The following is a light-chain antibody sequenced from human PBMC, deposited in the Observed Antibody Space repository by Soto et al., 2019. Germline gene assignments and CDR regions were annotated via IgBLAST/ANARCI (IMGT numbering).Light chain of an antibody. CDR3: QQYGGSLKWA. J-gene: IGKJ1*01. CDR2: ATS. Sequence: EIVLTQSPGTLSLSPXXXXXLSCRASQSIARSYLVWYQQRPGQAPRLLIYATSSRATGIPDRFSGSGSGTDFTLTISRLEPEDFAVYYCQQYGGSLKWAFGQGTKVEIK. V-gene: IGKV3-20*01. CDR1: QSIARSY.